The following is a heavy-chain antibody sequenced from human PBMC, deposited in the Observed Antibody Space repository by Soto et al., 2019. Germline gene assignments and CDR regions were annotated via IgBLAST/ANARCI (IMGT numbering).Heavy chain of an antibody. CDR1: GGPFGTYP. V-gene: IGHV1-69*04. CDR2: MRPYTYMA. J-gene: IGHJ6*02. CDR3: AMESLRGWDV. D-gene: IGHD3-10*01. Sequence: QVHLVQSGTEMKQPGSSVRVSCQASGGPFGTYPITWVRQGPGQGLEWMGRMRPYTYMADYASKFQDRVSISADKVATTAFMEIHSLTSEDTGVYYCAMESLRGWDVWGQETAVRVSS.